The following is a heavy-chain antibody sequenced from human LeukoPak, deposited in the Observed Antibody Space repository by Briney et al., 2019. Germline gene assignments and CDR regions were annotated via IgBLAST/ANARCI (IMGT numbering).Heavy chain of an antibody. CDR2: IYSSVST. D-gene: IGHD1-26*01. V-gene: IGHV4-39*01. CDR1: GGSISSNAYY. J-gene: IGHJ4*02. Sequence: SETLSLTCTVSGGSISSNAYYWAWLRQPPGKGLEWIGSIYSSVSTYYNPSLKSRVTISVDTSKNQFSLRLSSVTAADTALYYCAYSGSYGHLGYWGQGIPVTVAS. CDR3: AYSGSYGHLGY.